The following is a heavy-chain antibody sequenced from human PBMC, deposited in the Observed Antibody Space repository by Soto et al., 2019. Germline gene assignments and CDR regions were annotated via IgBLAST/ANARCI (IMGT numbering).Heavy chain of an antibody. D-gene: IGHD2-15*01. CDR2: VYYSGTT. J-gene: IGHJ5*02. V-gene: IGHV4-61*01. CDR1: GVSVSSGSYS. CDR3: ARDPFLCSSGSCYSNWFDP. Sequence: SETLYLTCTVFGVSVSSGSYSWSWIRQPPGKGLEWVAYVYYSGTTNYNPSLKSRVTMSVDTSRNQFSLELTSVTAADTAVYHCARDPFLCSSGSCYSNWFDPWGQGTLVTVSS.